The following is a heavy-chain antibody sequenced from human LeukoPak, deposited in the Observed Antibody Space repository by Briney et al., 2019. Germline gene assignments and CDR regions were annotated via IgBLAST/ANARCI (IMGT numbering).Heavy chain of an antibody. J-gene: IGHJ4*02. CDR3: ARGHLGYSYADNDNYFDY. V-gene: IGHV4-30-4*08. CDR2: IYYSGST. D-gene: IGHD5-18*01. Sequence: SWIRQPPGKGLEWIGYIYYSGSTYYNPSLKSRVTISVDTSKNQFSLKLSSVTAADTAVYYCARGHLGYSYADNDNYFDYWGQGTLVTVSS.